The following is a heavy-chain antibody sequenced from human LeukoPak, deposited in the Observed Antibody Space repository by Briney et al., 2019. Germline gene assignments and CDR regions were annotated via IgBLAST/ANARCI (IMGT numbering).Heavy chain of an antibody. CDR3: ARDYYDILTGSSYYGMDV. Sequence: GGSLRLSCAASGFTFSSYGMHWVRQAPGKGLEWVAFIRYDGSNKYYADSVKGRFTISRDNSKNTLYLQMNSLRAEDTAVYYCARDYYDILTGSSYYGMDVWGQGTTVTVSS. V-gene: IGHV3-30*02. D-gene: IGHD3-9*01. CDR2: IRYDGSNK. CDR1: GFTFSSYG. J-gene: IGHJ6*02.